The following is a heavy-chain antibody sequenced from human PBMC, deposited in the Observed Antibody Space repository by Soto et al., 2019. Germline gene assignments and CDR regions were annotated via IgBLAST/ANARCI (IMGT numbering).Heavy chain of an antibody. CDR3: AKDSNKYSSSLRGRYFDY. CDR1: GFPFSSYV. D-gene: IGHD4-4*01. Sequence: PGGSLRLSCAASGFPFSSYVMSWVRQAPGKGLEWVSGISGGGSNTSYADSVKGRFTISRDNSKNTLLLQMNSLGAEDTAVYYCAKDSNKYSSSLRGRYFDYWGQGIGVTVSS. V-gene: IGHV3-23*01. J-gene: IGHJ4*02. CDR2: ISGGGSNT.